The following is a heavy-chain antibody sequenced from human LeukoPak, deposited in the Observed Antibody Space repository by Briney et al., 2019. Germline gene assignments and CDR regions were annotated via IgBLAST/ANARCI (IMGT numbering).Heavy chain of an antibody. CDR2: IRYDGSNK. V-gene: IGHV3-30*02. CDR3: AKDVYCGGDCLYMDV. Sequence: PGGSLRLSCAASGFTFSSYGMHWVRQAPGKGLEWVAFIRYDGSNKYYADSVKGRFTISRDNSKNTLYLQMNSLRAEDTAVYYCAKDVYCGGDCLYMDVWGKGTTVTISS. CDR1: GFTFSSYG. J-gene: IGHJ6*03. D-gene: IGHD2-21*02.